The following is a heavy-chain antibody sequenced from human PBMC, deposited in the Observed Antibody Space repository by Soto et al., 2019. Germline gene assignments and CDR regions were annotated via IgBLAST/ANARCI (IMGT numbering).Heavy chain of an antibody. CDR1: GFTFINAW. CDR2: IKTKTDGGTT. V-gene: IGHV3-15*01. Sequence: GGSLRLSCAASGFTFINAWMSWVRQAPGKGLEWVGRIKTKTDGGTTDYAAPVKGRFTISRDDSKNTLYLQMNSLKTEDTAVYYCTTGAGGNSGYVDYWGQGTLVTVSS. CDR3: TTGAGGNSGYVDY. J-gene: IGHJ4*02. D-gene: IGHD1-26*01.